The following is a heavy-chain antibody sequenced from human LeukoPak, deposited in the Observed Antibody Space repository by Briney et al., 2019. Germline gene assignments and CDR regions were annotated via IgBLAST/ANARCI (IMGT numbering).Heavy chain of an antibody. CDR2: IYPGDSDT. CDR3: ARMSYSGSYYGYFDY. D-gene: IGHD1-26*01. V-gene: IGHV5-51*01. CDR1: GYSFTSYW. J-gene: IGHJ4*02. Sequence: GESLKISCKGSGYSFTSYWIGWVRQMPGKGLEWMGIIYPGDSDTRYSPSFQGQVTIPADKSISTAYLQWSSLKASDTAMYYCARMSYSGSYYGYFDYWGQGTLVTVSS.